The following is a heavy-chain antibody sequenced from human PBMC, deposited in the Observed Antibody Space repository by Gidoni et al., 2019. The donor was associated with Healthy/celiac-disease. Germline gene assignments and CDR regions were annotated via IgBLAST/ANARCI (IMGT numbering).Heavy chain of an antibody. CDR3: AKDPEIATILGGY. V-gene: IGHV3-23*01. J-gene: IGHJ4*02. CDR2: ISGSGGST. Sequence: EVQLLVAGGGLVQPGGSLRLSCAASGFTLSSYAMSWVRQAPGKGLEWSSAISGSGGSTSYADSVKGRFTISRDNSKNTLYLQMNSLRAEDTAVYYCAKDPEIATILGGYWGQGTLVTVSS. CDR1: GFTLSSYA. D-gene: IGHD2-21*01.